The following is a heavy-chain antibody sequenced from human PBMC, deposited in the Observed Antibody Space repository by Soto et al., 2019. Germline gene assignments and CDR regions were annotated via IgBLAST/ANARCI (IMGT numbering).Heavy chain of an antibody. J-gene: IGHJ6*02. CDR3: ARDLDYYYGMDV. CDR2: IDAGNGNT. V-gene: IGHV1-3*01. Sequence: QVQLVQSGAEVKRPGASVKVSCKASGYTFTSYALHWVRQAPGQRLEWMGRIDAGNGNTKYSQKFQGRVTITRDTSANTAYMELSSLRSEDTAVYYCARDLDYYYGMDVWGQGTTVTVYS. CDR1: GYTFTSYA.